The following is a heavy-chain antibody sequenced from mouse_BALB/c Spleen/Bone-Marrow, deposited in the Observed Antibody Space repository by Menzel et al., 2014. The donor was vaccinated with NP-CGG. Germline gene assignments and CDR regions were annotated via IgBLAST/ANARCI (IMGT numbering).Heavy chain of an antibody. CDR1: GFDFSRYW. D-gene: IGHD4-1*01. CDR3: ARPGTWGYFDY. J-gene: IGHJ2*01. Sequence: VQLQQPGGGLVQPGGSLKLSCAASGFDFSRYWMSWVRQTPGKGLEWIGEINPDSSTINYTPSLKDKFIISRDNAKNTLYLQMSKVRSEDTALYYCARPGTWGYFDYWGQGTTLTVSS. CDR2: INPDSSTI. V-gene: IGHV4-1*02.